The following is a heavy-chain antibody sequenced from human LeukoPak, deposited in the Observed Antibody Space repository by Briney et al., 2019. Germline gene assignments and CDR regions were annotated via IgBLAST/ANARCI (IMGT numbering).Heavy chain of an antibody. V-gene: IGHV3-23*01. J-gene: IGHJ5*02. CDR1: GFTFSSYR. CDR2: ISGSGGST. Sequence: PGGSLRLSCAASGFTFSSYRMNWVRQVPGKGLEWVSAISGSGGSTYYADSVKGRFTISRDNSKNTLYLQMSSLRAEDTAVYYCAKVGYVSGGPWFGPWGQGTLVTVSS. CDR3: AKVGYVSGGPWFGP. D-gene: IGHD3-10*01.